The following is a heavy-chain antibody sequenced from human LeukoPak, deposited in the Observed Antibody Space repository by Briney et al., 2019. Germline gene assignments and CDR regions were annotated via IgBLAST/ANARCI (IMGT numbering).Heavy chain of an antibody. CDR2: MNPNICGT. V-gene: IGHV1-2*02. J-gene: IGHJ4*02. Sequence: ASVTVSFKASGYTLTVHSMHWVRQAPGQGREWMGWMNPNICGTKYTRKFQGRVTMTRDTSISTAYMELSRLTSDDTAMYFCARDKLGLGELSLYDEWGQGTQVTVSS. CDR3: ARDKLGLGELSLYDE. CDR1: GYTLTVHS. D-gene: IGHD3-16*02.